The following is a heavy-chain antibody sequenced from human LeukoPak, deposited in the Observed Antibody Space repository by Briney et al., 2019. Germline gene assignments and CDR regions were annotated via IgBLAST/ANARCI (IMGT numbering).Heavy chain of an antibody. Sequence: TGGSLRLSCAASGFTFSSYSMNWVRQAPGKGLEWVSSISSSSSYIYYADSVKGRFTISRDNAKNSLYLQMNSLRAEDTAVYYCAKDRTPPYYDILTGRIGGAFDIWGQGTMVTVSS. CDR3: AKDRTPPYYDILTGRIGGAFDI. CDR2: ISSSSSYI. J-gene: IGHJ3*02. CDR1: GFTFSSYS. D-gene: IGHD3-9*01. V-gene: IGHV3-21*04.